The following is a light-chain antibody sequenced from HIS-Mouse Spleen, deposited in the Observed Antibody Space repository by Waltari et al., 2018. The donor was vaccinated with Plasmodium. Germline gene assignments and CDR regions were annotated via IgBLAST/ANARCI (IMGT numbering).Light chain of an antibody. CDR3: QQSYSTPWT. CDR2: AAS. CDR1: QSNSSY. Sequence: DIQMTQSPSSLSASVGDRVTITCRASQSNSSYLNWYQQKPGKAPKLLIYAASSVQSGVPSRFSGSGSGTDFTLTISSLQPEDFATYYCQQSYSTPWTFGQGTKVEIK. J-gene: IGKJ1*01. V-gene: IGKV1-39*01.